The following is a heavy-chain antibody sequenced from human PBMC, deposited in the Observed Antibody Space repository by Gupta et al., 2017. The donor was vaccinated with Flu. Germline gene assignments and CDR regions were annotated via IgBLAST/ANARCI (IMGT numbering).Heavy chain of an antibody. V-gene: IGHV3-64*01. CDR2: ISSNGGST. D-gene: IGHD3-22*01. Sequence: EVQLVESGGGLVQPGGSLRLSCAASGFTFSSYAMHWVRQDPGKGLEYVSAISSNGGSTYYANSVKGRFTISRDNSKNTLYLQMGSLRAEDMAVYYCATRGVGGYYMYWGQGTLVTVSS. CDR1: GFTFSSYA. CDR3: ATRGVGGYYMY. J-gene: IGHJ4*02.